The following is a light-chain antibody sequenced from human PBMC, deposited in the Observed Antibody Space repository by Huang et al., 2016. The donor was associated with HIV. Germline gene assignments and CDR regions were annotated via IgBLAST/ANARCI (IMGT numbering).Light chain of an antibody. CDR1: HDISSF. CDR2: AGS. CDR3: QQYYDFPLT. J-gene: IGKJ4*01. Sequence: GDRVTISCRISHDISSFLAWYQQKPGKAPELIMFAGSALQSGVPSRFNGSGSGTDFTLTINCLQSEDFATYYCQQYYDFPLTFGGGTKVEIK. V-gene: IGKV1D-8*01.